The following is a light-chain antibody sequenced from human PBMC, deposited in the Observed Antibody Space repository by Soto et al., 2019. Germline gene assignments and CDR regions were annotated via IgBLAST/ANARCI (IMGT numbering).Light chain of an antibody. V-gene: IGKV3-15*01. J-gene: IGKJ4*01. Sequence: EIVMTQSPATLSVSPGETATLSCRASQSVSYNLAWYQQKPGQGPRLLIYGAFTRATGIPVRFSGSGSGTDFTLTISIQQSEDFAVYYCQQYKNWPPLTFGGGTKVEIK. CDR2: GAF. CDR1: QSVSYN. CDR3: QQYKNWPPLT.